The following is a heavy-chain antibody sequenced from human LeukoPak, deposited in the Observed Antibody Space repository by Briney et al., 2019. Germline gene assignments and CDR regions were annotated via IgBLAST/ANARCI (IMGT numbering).Heavy chain of an antibody. CDR3: ARGCYDSSGYYYLLYWFDP. Sequence: KTSQTLSPTCAVSGCSSRSGGYCRRWTRQPAGEGMEWTGYSYHSGSTYYNPSLKSRVTISVDRSKNQFSLKLSSVTAADTAVYYCARGCYDSSGYYYLLYWFDPWGQGTLVTVSS. CDR1: GCSSRSGGYC. D-gene: IGHD3-22*01. J-gene: IGHJ5*02. CDR2: SYHSGST. V-gene: IGHV4-30-2*01.